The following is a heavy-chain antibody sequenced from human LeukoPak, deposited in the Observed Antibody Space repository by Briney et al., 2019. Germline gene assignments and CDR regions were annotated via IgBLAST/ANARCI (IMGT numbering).Heavy chain of an antibody. Sequence: GGSLRLSCAASGFTVSSNYMSWVRQAPGKGLEWVSVVYSGGTTYYADSVKGRFTISRDNSKNTLYLQMNSLRAEDTAVYYCASPQGVAAAGTSGYWGQGTLVTVSS. V-gene: IGHV3-53*01. CDR3: ASPQGVAAAGTSGY. CDR2: VYSGGTT. CDR1: GFTVSSNY. J-gene: IGHJ4*02. D-gene: IGHD6-13*01.